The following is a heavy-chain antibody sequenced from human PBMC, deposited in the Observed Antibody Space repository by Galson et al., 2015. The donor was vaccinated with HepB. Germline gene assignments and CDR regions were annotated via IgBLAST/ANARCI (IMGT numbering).Heavy chain of an antibody. CDR3: ARHLIAAAGISGGYGMDV. D-gene: IGHD6-13*01. CDR1: GYSFTSYW. Sequence: SGAEVKKPGESLRISCKGSGYSFTSYWISWVRQMPGKGLEWMGRIDPSDSYTNYSPSFQGHVTISADKSISTAYLQWSSLKASDTAMYYCARHLIAAAGISGGYGMDVWGQGTTVTVSS. V-gene: IGHV5-10-1*01. CDR2: IDPSDSYT. J-gene: IGHJ6*02.